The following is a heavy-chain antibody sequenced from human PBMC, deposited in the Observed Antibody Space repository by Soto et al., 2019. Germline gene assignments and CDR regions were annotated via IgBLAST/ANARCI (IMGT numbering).Heavy chain of an antibody. CDR3: ARDLWQQLALFDF. Sequence: GGSLRLSCAASGFTFSSYSMNWVRQAPGKGLEWVSSISSSSSYIYYADSVKGRFTISRDNAKNSLYLQMNSLRAEDTAVYYCARDLWQQLALFDFWGQGNLVTVSS. D-gene: IGHD6-13*01. J-gene: IGHJ4*02. CDR2: ISSSSSYI. CDR1: GFTFSSYS. V-gene: IGHV3-21*01.